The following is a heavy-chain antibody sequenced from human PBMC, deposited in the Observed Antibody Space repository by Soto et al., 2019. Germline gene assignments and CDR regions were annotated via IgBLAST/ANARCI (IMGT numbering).Heavy chain of an antibody. CDR3: AKDLDIVVVPAAMPVDY. CDR2: ISGSGGST. V-gene: IGHV3-23*01. J-gene: IGHJ4*02. D-gene: IGHD2-2*03. Sequence: EVQLLESGGGLVQPGGSLRLSCAASGFTFSSYAMSWVRQAPGKGLEWVSAISGSGGSTYYADSVKGRFTISRDNSKNTLYLQMNSVRAEDTAVYYCAKDLDIVVVPAAMPVDYWGQGTLVTVSS. CDR1: GFTFSSYA.